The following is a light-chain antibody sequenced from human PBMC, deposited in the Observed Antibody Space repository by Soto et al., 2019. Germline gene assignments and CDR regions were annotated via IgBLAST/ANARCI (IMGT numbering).Light chain of an antibody. CDR1: QSLSTS. Sequence: EVVMTQSPATLSVFPGERVTLSCRASQSLSTSLAWYQQKPGQAPRLLFYSASTRATGIPARFSGSGSGTEFTLTISSLESEDFAVYYCQQYIHGYTFGQGTELEIK. CDR2: SAS. J-gene: IGKJ2*01. V-gene: IGKV3-15*01. CDR3: QQYIHGYT.